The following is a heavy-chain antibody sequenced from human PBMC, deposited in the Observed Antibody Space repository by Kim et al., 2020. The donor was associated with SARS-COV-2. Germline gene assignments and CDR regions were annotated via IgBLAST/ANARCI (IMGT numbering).Heavy chain of an antibody. J-gene: IGHJ6*02. V-gene: IGHV3-48*02. D-gene: IGHD6-13*01. CDR1: GFTFSSYS. CDR2: ISSSSSTI. Sequence: GGSLRLSCAASGFTFSSYSMNWVRQAPGKGLEWVSYISSSSSTIYYADSVKGRFTISRDNAKNSLYLQMNSLRDEDTAVYYCARDALWGSSSWYDLGVGLEPSYYYYYGMDVWGQGTTVTVSS. CDR3: ARDALWGSSSWYDLGVGLEPSYYYYYGMDV.